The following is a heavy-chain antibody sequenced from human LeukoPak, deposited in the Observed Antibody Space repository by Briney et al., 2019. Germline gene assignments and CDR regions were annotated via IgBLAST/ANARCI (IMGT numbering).Heavy chain of an antibody. CDR3: ARESLDTAMARGAFDI. CDR1: GFTFSSYA. V-gene: IGHV3-30-3*01. J-gene: IGHJ3*02. Sequence: GGSLRLSCAASGFTFSSYAMHWVRQAPGKGLEWVAVISYDGSNKYYADSVKGRFTISRDNSKNTLYLQMNSLRAEDTAVYYCARESLDTAMARGAFDIWGQGTMVTVSS. D-gene: IGHD5-18*01. CDR2: ISYDGSNK.